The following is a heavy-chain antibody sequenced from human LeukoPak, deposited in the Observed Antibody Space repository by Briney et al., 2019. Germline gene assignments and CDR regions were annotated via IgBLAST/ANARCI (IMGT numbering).Heavy chain of an antibody. J-gene: IGHJ5*02. CDR1: GGSFNDYY. D-gene: IGHD1-1*01. CDR2: TNHSGST. Sequence: SETLSLTCAVYGGSFNDYYWSWIRQSPGKGLEWIGETNHSGSTNYNPSLKSRVTMSVDTSKNQFSLKLSSVTAADTAVYYCATSAWVPGPWLDPWGQGILVTVSS. V-gene: IGHV4-34*01. CDR3: ATSAWVPGPWLDP.